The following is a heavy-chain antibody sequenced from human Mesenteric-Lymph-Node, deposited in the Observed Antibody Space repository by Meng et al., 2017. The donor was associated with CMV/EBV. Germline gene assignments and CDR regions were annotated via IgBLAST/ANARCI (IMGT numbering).Heavy chain of an antibody. CDR2: ISSSSSYI. V-gene: IGHV3-21*01. CDR3: AREDGYYYYYYGMDV. Sequence: GESLKISCAASGFTFSSYSMNWVRQAPGKGLEWVSPISSSSSYIYYADSVKGRFTISRDNAKNSLYLQMNSLRAEDTAVYYCAREDGYYYYYYGMDVWGQGTTVTVSS. J-gene: IGHJ6*02. CDR1: GFTFSSYS. D-gene: IGHD5-24*01.